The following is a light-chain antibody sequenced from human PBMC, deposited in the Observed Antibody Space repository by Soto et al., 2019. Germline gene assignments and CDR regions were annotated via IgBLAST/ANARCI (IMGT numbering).Light chain of an antibody. Sequence: EIVMTQSPATLSVSPGAGATISCRASQGIGSTLAWYQQKPGQTPRLLIYGASTRATGVPARFSGSASGTEFTLTITILQSEDFAVYYCQHYANWPLTFGGGTKVESK. J-gene: IGKJ4*01. V-gene: IGKV3-15*01. CDR3: QHYANWPLT. CDR1: QGIGST. CDR2: GAS.